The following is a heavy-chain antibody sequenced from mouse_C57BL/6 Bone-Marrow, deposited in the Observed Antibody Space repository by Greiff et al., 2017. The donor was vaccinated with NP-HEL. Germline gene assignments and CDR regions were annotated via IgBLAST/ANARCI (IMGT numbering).Heavy chain of an antibody. J-gene: IGHJ4*01. D-gene: IGHD2-4*01. V-gene: IGHV5-15*01. CDR3: ARQGYYDYDFAMDD. CDR1: GFTFSDYG. CDR2: ISNLAYSI. Sequence: EVKLVESGGGLVQPGGSLKLSCAASGFTFSDYGMAWVRQAPRKGPEWVAFISNLAYSIYYADTVTGRFTISRENAKNTLYLEMSSLRSEDTAMYYCARQGYYDYDFAMDDWGQGTSVTVSS.